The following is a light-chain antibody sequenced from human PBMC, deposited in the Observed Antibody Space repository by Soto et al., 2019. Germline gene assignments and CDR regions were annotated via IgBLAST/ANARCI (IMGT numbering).Light chain of an antibody. J-gene: IGKJ3*01. V-gene: IGKV3-11*01. CDR3: QQRSNWPPFT. CDR1: QSVSSY. CDR2: DAS. Sequence: DIVLTQSPATLSLSPGERATLSCRASQSVSSYLAWYQQKPGQAPRLLIYDASNRATGIPARFSGSGSGTDFSLTSSSLEPEEFAAYYYQQRSNWPPFTFGPGTKVDIK.